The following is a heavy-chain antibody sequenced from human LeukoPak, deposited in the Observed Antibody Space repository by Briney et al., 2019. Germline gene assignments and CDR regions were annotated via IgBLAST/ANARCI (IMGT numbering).Heavy chain of an antibody. J-gene: IGHJ6*02. CDR3: ARARVWIQRLYYDSSGARNYYYYGMDV. V-gene: IGHV4-30-4*01. D-gene: IGHD3-22*01. CDR1: GGSISSGDYY. Sequence: SETLSLTCTVSGGSISSGDYYWSWIRQPPGKGLEWIGEINHSGSTNYNPSLKSRVTISVDTSKNQFSLKLSSVTAADTAVYYCARARVWIQRLYYDSSGARNYYYYGMDVWGQGTTVTVSS. CDR2: INHSGST.